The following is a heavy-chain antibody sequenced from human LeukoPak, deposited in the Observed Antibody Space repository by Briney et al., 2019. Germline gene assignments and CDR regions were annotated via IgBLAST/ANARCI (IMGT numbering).Heavy chain of an antibody. V-gene: IGHV3-7*01. J-gene: IGHJ4*02. CDR1: GFTFSSYW. CDR3: ARFGGEYSYGYKVDY. CDR2: IKQDGSEK. D-gene: IGHD5-18*01. Sequence: GGSLRLSCAASGFTFSSYWMSWVRQAPGKGLEWVANIKQDGSEKYYVDSVKGRFTISRDNAKNSLYLQMNSLRAEDTAVYYCARFGGEYSYGYKVDYWGQGTLVTVSS.